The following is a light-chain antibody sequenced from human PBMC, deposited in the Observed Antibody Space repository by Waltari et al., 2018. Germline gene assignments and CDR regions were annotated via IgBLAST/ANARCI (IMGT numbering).Light chain of an antibody. CDR3: QQSYSTLLFT. Sequence: DIQITQSPSSLSAAVGDRGTITCRASQSIGSYVNWYQQKLGKDPKLLIYAASSLQSGVPSRFSGSGSGTDFTLTISSLQPEDFATYYCQQSYSTLLFTFGPGTKVDIK. CDR1: QSIGSY. V-gene: IGKV1-39*01. CDR2: AAS. J-gene: IGKJ3*01.